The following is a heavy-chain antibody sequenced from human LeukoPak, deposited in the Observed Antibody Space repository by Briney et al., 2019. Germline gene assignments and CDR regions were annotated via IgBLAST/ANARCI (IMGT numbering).Heavy chain of an antibody. V-gene: IGHV1-2*02. Sequence: ASVKVSCKASGYTFTGYYMHWVRQAPGQGLEWMGWINPNSGGTNYAQKFQGRVTMTRDTSISTAYMELTRLRSDDTAVYYCARALRGYSYGYYYYYMDVWGKGTTVTVSS. D-gene: IGHD5-18*01. CDR2: INPNSGGT. CDR3: ARALRGYSYGYYYYYMDV. CDR1: GYTFTGYY. J-gene: IGHJ6*03.